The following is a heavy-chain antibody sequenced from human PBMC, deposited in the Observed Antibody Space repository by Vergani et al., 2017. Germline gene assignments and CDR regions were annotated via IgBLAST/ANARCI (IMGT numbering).Heavy chain of an antibody. D-gene: IGHD5-12*01. CDR1: GFTFSSYW. J-gene: IGHJ4*02. CDR2: INSDGSST. CDR3: ATVYIVATLDY. Sequence: EVQLVESGGGLVQPGGSLRLSCAASGFTFSSYWMQWVRQAPGKGLVWVSRINSDGSSTSYADSVKGRFTISRDNVKHTLYLQMTRLRAEDTAVYYCATVYIVATLDYWGQGTLVTVSS. V-gene: IGHV3-74*01.